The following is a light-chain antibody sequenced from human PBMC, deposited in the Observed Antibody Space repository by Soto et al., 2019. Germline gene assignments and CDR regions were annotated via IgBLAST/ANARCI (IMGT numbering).Light chain of an antibody. J-gene: IGKJ1*01. CDR2: RTS. V-gene: IGKV3-20*01. CDR3: QYYGTSPQT. Sequence: EIVLTQSPGTLSLSPGERATLSCRASQSVSSSYLAWYQQKPGQAPRLLIYRTSNRATGIPDRFSGSGSGTDFTLTISRLEPEDFAVYYCQYYGTSPQTFGQGTKV. CDR1: QSVSSSY.